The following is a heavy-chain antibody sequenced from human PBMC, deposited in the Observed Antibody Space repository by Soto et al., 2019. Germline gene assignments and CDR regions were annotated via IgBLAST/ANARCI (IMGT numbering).Heavy chain of an antibody. J-gene: IGHJ4*02. CDR3: AKADGEQWLLPHLDK. D-gene: IGHD6-19*01. CDR2: ISCCGGST. Sequence: EVQLLESGGGVVQPGGSLRLSCVASGFNFKKFAMSWVRQAPGEGLEWVSGISCCGGSTSYADSVKGRFSIARDDSTNTLSQQMINLRVEDTAQYYCAKADGEQWLLPHLDKWGQGTLVTVS. CDR1: GFNFKKFA. V-gene: IGHV3-23*01.